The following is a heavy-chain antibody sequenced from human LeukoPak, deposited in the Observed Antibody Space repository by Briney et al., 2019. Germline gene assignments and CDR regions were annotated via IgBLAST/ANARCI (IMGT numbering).Heavy chain of an antibody. V-gene: IGHV1-2*06. CDR1: GYTFTGYY. Sequence: EASVKVSCTASGYTFTGYYMHWVRQAPGQGLEWMGRINPNSGGTNYAQKFQGRVTMTRDTSISTAYMELSSLTSEDTAVYYCARDNSYRDSSWWFDPWGQGTLVTVSS. D-gene: IGHD6-6*01. CDR2: INPNSGGT. J-gene: IGHJ5*02. CDR3: ARDNSYRDSSWWFDP.